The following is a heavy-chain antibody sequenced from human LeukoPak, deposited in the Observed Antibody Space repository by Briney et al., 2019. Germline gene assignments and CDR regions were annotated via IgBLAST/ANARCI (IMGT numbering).Heavy chain of an antibody. CDR1: GFTFDDYA. CDR3: AKDSGSGSYRYYFDY. V-gene: IGHV3-9*01. D-gene: IGHD3-10*01. Sequence: PGRSLRLSCAASGFTFDDYAMHWARQAPGKGLEWVSGISWNSGSIGYADSVKGRFTISRDNAKNSLYLQMNSLRAEDTAVYYCAKDSGSGSYRYYFDYWGQGTLVTVSS. J-gene: IGHJ4*02. CDR2: ISWNSGSI.